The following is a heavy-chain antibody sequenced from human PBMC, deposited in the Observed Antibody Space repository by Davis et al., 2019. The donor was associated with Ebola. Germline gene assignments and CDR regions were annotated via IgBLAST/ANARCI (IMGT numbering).Heavy chain of an antibody. D-gene: IGHD6-25*01. V-gene: IGHV3-30*03. J-gene: IGHJ4*02. Sequence: GGSLRLSCAASGFTFSSYGMHWVRQAPGKGLEWVAVISYDGSNKYYADSVKGRFTISRDNSKNTVYLQMNSLRVEDTAVYFCARDPSSRAAKYYFDYWGQGTLVTVSS. CDR2: ISYDGSNK. CDR1: GFTFSSYG. CDR3: ARDPSSRAAKYYFDY.